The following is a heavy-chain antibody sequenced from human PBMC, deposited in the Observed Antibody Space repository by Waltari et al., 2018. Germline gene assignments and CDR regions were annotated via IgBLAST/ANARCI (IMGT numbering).Heavy chain of an antibody. Sequence: EVNLVESGGGLVQPGGSLRLSCAASGFSFSNYWMNWVRQAPEKGLEWVANIEQDGSEKNYVDSVKGRFTISRDNAKSSVYLQMNSLRAEDTAVYYCAGGSGWLPDSWGQGTLVTVSS. J-gene: IGHJ4*02. D-gene: IGHD6-19*01. CDR1: GFSFSNYW. CDR3: AGGSGWLPDS. CDR2: IEQDGSEK. V-gene: IGHV3-7*04.